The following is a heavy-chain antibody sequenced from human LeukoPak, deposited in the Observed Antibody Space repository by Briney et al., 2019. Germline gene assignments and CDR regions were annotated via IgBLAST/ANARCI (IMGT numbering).Heavy chain of an antibody. CDR2: IYYSGST. D-gene: IGHD6-19*01. V-gene: IGHV4-39*07. J-gene: IGHJ4*02. Sequence: SETLSLTCTVSGGSINSITNYWGWIRQPPGKGLEWIGSIYYSGSTNYNPSLKSRVTISVDTSKNQFSLKLSSVTAADTAVYYCARDVYSSGWIDYWGQGTLVTVSS. CDR3: ARDVYSSGWIDY. CDR1: GGSINSITNY.